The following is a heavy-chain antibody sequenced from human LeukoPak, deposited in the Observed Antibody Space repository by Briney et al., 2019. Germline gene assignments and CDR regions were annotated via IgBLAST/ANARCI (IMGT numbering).Heavy chain of an antibody. CDR1: GFTFSDYA. CDR2: ISGSGGSA. Sequence: GGSLRLSCAASGFTFSDYAMSWVRQTPRKGLEWISTISGSGGSAYYADSVQGRFTISRDNSKNTLYLQMNSLRAEDTAVYYCARRTPDYYYYYMDVWGKGTTVTVSS. J-gene: IGHJ6*03. CDR3: ARRTPDYYYYYMDV. V-gene: IGHV3-23*01.